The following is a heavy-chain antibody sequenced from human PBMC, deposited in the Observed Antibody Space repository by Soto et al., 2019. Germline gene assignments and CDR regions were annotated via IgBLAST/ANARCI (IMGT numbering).Heavy chain of an antibody. CDR3: ARDNTVVPNWYFDL. Sequence: QVQLQESGPGLVKPSQTLSLTCTVSGGSIRSGDYYWSWIRQPPGKGLEWLGYIDYSGSTYYNPSLKSRVTISVDTSKNQFSLKLSSVTAADTAVYYCARDNTVVPNWYFDLWGRGTLVTVSS. CDR2: IDYSGST. J-gene: IGHJ2*01. V-gene: IGHV4-30-4*01. D-gene: IGHD2-15*01. CDR1: GGSIRSGDYY.